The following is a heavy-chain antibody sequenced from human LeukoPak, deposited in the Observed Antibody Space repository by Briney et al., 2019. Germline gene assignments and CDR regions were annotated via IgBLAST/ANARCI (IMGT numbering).Heavy chain of an antibody. J-gene: IGHJ3*02. CDR3: ASRWFGELLSVAFDI. CDR1: GGTFTSYG. D-gene: IGHD3-10*01. V-gene: IGHV1-69*06. CDR2: IIPVVGTT. Sequence: ASVKVSCKASGGTFTSYGFSWVRQAPGQGLEWMGGIIPVVGTTNYAQKFQDRVTITADKSTSTAYMELNSLRFEDTAMYYCASRWFGELLSVAFDIWGQGTMVTVSS.